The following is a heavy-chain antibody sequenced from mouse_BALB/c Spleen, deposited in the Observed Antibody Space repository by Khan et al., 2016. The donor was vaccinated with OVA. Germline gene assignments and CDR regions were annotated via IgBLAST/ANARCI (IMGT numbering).Heavy chain of an antibody. CDR3: ARKGPYYYGSSYNYAMDY. Sequence: QVQLQQSGTELVRPGTSVKVSCKASGYAFTNYLIEWVKQRPGQGLEWIGVISPGSGDSHYNEKFKGKAKLTADKSSSTAYMQLSSLTSDDSAVYFCARKGPYYYGSSYNYAMDYWGQGTSVTVSS. D-gene: IGHD1-1*01. CDR1: GYAFTNYL. CDR2: ISPGSGDS. V-gene: IGHV1-54*01. J-gene: IGHJ4*01.